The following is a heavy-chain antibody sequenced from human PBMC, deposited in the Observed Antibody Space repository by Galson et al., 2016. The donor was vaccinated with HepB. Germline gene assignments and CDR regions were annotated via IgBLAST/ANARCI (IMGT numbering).Heavy chain of an antibody. CDR1: GFTFRSYG. V-gene: IGHV3-33*01. CDR3: ARDHYDIWTGYFVDY. CDR2: IWSNGRKK. J-gene: IGHJ4*02. Sequence: LRLSCAASGFTFRSYGMHWVRQAPGKGLEWVAVIWSNGRKKFYGESVEGRFNISRDDSKDTVYLDMTSLKVEDTALYYCARDHYDIWTGYFVDYWGQGTVVTVSS. D-gene: IGHD3-9*01.